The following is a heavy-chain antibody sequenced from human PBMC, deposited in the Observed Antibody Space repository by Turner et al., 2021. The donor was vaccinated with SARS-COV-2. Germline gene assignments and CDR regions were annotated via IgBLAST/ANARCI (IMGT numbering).Heavy chain of an antibody. CDR2: INQDGSEK. Sequence: EVQQVESGGGLVQPGGSMRRACAASGFTFSRYWRSWVRQAPVKGLEWLANINQDGSEKYYVDSVKGRFTISRDNAKNSLYLQMNSLRAEYTAVYYCARLHTSSWYFDYWGQGTLVTVSS. CDR3: ARLHTSSWYFDY. D-gene: IGHD6-13*01. V-gene: IGHV3-7*03. J-gene: IGHJ4*02. CDR1: GFTFSRYW.